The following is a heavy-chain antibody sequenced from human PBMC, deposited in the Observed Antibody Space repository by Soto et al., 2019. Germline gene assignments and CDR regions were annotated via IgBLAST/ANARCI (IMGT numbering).Heavy chain of an antibody. CDR3: ARDIVVVPAAMTRLSRDYYYMDV. Sequence: PSETLSLTFTFSGGSISSYYWSWIRQPPGKGLEWIGYIYYSGSTNYNPSLKSRVTISVDTSKNQFSLKLSSVTAADTAVYYCARDIVVVPAAMTRLSRDYYYMDVWGKGTTVTVS. CDR2: IYYSGST. V-gene: IGHV4-59*01. D-gene: IGHD2-2*01. CDR1: GGSISSYY. J-gene: IGHJ6*03.